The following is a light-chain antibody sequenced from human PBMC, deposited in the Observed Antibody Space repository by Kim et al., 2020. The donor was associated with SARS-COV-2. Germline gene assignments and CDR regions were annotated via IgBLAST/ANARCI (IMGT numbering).Light chain of an antibody. CDR1: SGSIASSY. Sequence: KTVTISCTRSSGSIASSYVQWYQQCPGSSPTTVIFEDYQRPSGVPDRFSGSIDSSSNSASLTISGLKTEDEADYYCQSYDGSNSWVFGGGTQLTVL. CDR3: QSYDGSNSWV. J-gene: IGLJ3*02. V-gene: IGLV6-57*01. CDR2: EDY.